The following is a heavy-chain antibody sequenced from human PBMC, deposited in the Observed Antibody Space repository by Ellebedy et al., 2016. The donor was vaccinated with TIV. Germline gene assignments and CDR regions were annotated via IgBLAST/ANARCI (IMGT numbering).Heavy chain of an antibody. CDR3: ARDQGGVNI. V-gene: IGHV3-21*01. CDR2: ISSSSSYI. D-gene: IGHD1-26*01. CDR1: GFTLSSYW. J-gene: IGHJ3*02. Sequence: GGSLRLXXAASGFTLSSYWMHWVRQGPGKGLEWVSSISSSSSYIYYADSVKGRFTISRDNAKNSLYLQMNSLRAEDTAVYYCARDQGGVNIWGQGTMVTVSS.